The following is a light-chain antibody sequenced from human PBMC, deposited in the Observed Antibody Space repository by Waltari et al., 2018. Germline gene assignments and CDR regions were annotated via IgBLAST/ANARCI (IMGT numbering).Light chain of an antibody. CDR1: QPISSNY. V-gene: IGKV3-20*01. CDR2: CAS. CDR3: HQYVGSPWT. J-gene: IGKJ1*01. Sequence: TMLTQSPGTLSFAPEQRATLPCRASQPISSNYLAWYQRKPGQAPRLLIYCASTRASGIPDRFTGSGSGTDFTLTINKLEPEDFAVYYCHQYVGSPWTFGQGTKVEIK.